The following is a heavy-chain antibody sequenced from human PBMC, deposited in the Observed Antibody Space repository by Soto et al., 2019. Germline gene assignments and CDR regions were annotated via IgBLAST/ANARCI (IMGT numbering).Heavy chain of an antibody. V-gene: IGHV3-11*01. Sequence: KAGGSLRLSCVGSGFRFSDYPLNWIRQAPGKGLEWVSYISSSGSTIYYADSVKGRFTISRDNAKNSLYLQMNSLRAEDTAVYYCARGRVVGAQAHWGQGTLVTVS. CDR1: GFRFSDYP. CDR3: ARGRVVGAQAH. J-gene: IGHJ4*02. D-gene: IGHD1-26*01. CDR2: ISSSGSTI.